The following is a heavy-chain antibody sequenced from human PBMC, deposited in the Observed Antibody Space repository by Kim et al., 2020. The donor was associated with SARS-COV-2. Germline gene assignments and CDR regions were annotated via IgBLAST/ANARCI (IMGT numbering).Heavy chain of an antibody. CDR3: ARDRSYYGSGSYYRDAFDI. CDR1: GGSISSGDYY. V-gene: IGHV4-30-4*01. D-gene: IGHD3-10*01. J-gene: IGHJ3*02. CDR2: IYYSGST. Sequence: SETLSLTCTVSGGSISSGDYYWSWIRQPPGKGLEWIGYIYYSGSTYYNPSLKSRVTISVNTSKNQFSLKLSSVTAADTAVYYCARDRSYYGSGSYYRDAFDIWGQGTMVTVSS.